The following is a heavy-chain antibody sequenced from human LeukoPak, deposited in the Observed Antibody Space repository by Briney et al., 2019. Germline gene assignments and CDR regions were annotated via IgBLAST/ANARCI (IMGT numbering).Heavy chain of an antibody. D-gene: IGHD3-10*01. CDR1: GLTFSNYA. V-gene: IGHV3-30*01. CDR2: ISSGGTYE. Sequence: GGSLRLSCAASGLTFSNYAMHWVRQAPGKGLEWVSLISSGGTYEYYADSVKGRFTISRDNSKNTLYLQLNSLRAEDTAVYYCARDSTYYYDSGSSGPHYFDNWGQGTLVTVSS. CDR3: ARDSTYYYDSGSSGPHYFDN. J-gene: IGHJ4*02.